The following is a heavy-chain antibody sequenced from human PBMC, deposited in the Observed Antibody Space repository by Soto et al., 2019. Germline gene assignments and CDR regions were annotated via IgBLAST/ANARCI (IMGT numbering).Heavy chain of an antibody. D-gene: IGHD6-6*01. Sequence: LSLTCTVSGGSISSGGYYWSWIRQHPGKGLEWIGYIYYSGSTYYNPSLKSRVTISVDTSKNQFSLKLSSVTAADTAVYYCAREDYSSSSSFYYGMDVWGQGTTVTVSS. J-gene: IGHJ6*02. V-gene: IGHV4-31*03. CDR2: IYYSGST. CDR3: AREDYSSSSSFYYGMDV. CDR1: GGSISSGGYY.